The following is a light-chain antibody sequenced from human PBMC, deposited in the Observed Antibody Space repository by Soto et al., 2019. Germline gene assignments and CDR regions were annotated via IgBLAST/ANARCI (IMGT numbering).Light chain of an antibody. CDR2: AAS. Sequence: DIPMTQSPSSLSASVGDRVTITCRASQSISSYLNWYQQKPGKAPKLLIYAASSLQSGVPSRFSGSGSWTDFKLTISSLQPEDFATDYCQQSYSTPPWTFGQGTEVEVK. CDR3: QQSYSTPPWT. J-gene: IGKJ1*01. V-gene: IGKV1-39*01. CDR1: QSISSY.